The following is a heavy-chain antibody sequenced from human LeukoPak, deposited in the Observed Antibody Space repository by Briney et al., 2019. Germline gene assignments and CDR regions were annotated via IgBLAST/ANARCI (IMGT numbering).Heavy chain of an antibody. Sequence: SETLSLTCTVSGGSISSYYWSWIRQPPGKGLEWIGYIYYSGSTNYNPSLKSRVTISVDTSKNQFSLKLSSVTAADTAVYYCARVTDYYDSSGYYYENHFDYWGQGTLVTVSS. CDR2: IYYSGST. D-gene: IGHD3-22*01. CDR3: ARVTDYYDSSGYYYENHFDY. CDR1: GGSISSYY. J-gene: IGHJ4*02. V-gene: IGHV4-59*01.